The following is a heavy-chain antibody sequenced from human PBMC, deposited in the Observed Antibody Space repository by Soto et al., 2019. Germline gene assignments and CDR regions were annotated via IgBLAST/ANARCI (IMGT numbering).Heavy chain of an antibody. D-gene: IGHD3-22*01. V-gene: IGHV3-23*01. CDR2: ITGNGGT. CDR3: AKDAPGSGWLSDY. CDR1: GFTFSIYA. J-gene: IGHJ4*02. Sequence: GGSLRLSCAASGFTFSIYAMSWVRQAPGKGLEWVSTITGNGGTSYADFVRGRFTISRDNSKNTPYLQMNSLRPEDTAVYYCAKDAPGSGWLSDYWGQGTLVTVSS.